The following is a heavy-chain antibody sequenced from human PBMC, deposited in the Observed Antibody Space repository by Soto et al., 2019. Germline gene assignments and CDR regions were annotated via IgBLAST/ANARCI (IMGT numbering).Heavy chain of an antibody. CDR3: AIGWEAEVAATPIDY. D-gene: IGHD2-15*01. CDR1: GGTFSSYT. CDR2: IIPILGIA. V-gene: IGHV1-69*02. J-gene: IGHJ4*02. Sequence: QVQLVQSGAEVKKPGSSVKVSCKASGGTFSSYTISWVRQAPGQGLEWMGRIIPILGIANYAQKFQGRVTITADKSTCTAYMELCSLRSEDTAVYYCAIGWEAEVAATPIDYWGQGTLVTVSS.